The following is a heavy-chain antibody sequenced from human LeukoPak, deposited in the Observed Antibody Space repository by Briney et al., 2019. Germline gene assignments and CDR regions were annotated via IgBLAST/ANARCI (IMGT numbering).Heavy chain of an antibody. CDR2: ISGGGGST. D-gene: IGHD3-10*01. Sequence: PGGSLRLSCAASGFTFSSYAMSWVRQAPGKGLEWVSAISGGGGSTYYADSVKGRFTISRDNSKNTLYLQMNSLRAEDTAVYYCAKSLLWFGEFDNWFDPWGQGTLVTVSS. J-gene: IGHJ5*02. V-gene: IGHV3-23*01. CDR3: AKSLLWFGEFDNWFDP. CDR1: GFTFSSYA.